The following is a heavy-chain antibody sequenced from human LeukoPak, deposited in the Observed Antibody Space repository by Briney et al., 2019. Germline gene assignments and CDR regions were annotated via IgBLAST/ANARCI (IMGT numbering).Heavy chain of an antibody. V-gene: IGHV3-30*02. CDR1: AFIFSSYG. CDR2: IQYDGSNK. CDR3: ARVQLERLDY. Sequence: GGSLRLSCAASAFIFSSYGMHWVRQAPGKGLEWVAYIQYDGSNKQYADSVRGRFSISRDSSKNVLYLQMNSLRAEDTAVYYCARVQLERLDYWGQGTLVTVSS. D-gene: IGHD1-1*01. J-gene: IGHJ4*02.